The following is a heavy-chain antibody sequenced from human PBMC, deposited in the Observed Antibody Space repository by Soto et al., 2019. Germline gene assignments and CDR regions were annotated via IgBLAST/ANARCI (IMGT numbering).Heavy chain of an antibody. CDR2: IYYGGST. J-gene: IGHJ5*01. CDR1: RRSIISTEHN. V-gene: IGHV4-31*02. CDR3: VRGNTYGVVNWFDS. Sequence: SDTLYLTLTVHRRSIISTEHNRRSIPQYPGKGLERIGYIYYGGSTYYNPSLKSRVFILVDTSKNQFSLHLTSVTATDTAVYYCVRGNTYGVVNWFDSWGQGTLVTVSS. D-gene: IGHD4-17*01.